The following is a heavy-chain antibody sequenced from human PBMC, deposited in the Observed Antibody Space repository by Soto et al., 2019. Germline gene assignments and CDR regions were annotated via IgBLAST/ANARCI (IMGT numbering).Heavy chain of an antibody. CDR3: ARGRITTFGVVIDGMDV. D-gene: IGHD3-3*01. Sequence: PSETLSLTCTVSGGSISSGGYYWSWIRQHPGKGLEWIGYIYYSGSTYYNPSLKSRVTISVDTSKNKFSLKLSSVTAADTAVYYCARGRITTFGVVIDGMDVWGQGTTVTVSS. J-gene: IGHJ6*02. V-gene: IGHV4-31*03. CDR2: IYYSGST. CDR1: GGSISSGGYY.